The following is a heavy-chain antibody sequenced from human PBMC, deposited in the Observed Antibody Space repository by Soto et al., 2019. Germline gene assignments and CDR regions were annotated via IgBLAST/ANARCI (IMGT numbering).Heavy chain of an antibody. CDR2: IIPILGIA. CDR3: ARDERVIAAGTVWFDP. V-gene: IGHV1-69*04. J-gene: IGHJ5*02. CDR1: GGTFSSYT. D-gene: IGHD6-13*01. Sequence: ASVKVSCKASGGTFSSYTISWVRQAPGQGLEWMGRIIPILGIANYAQKFQGRVTITADKSTSTAYMELSSLRSEDTAVYYCARDERVIAAGTVWFDPWGQGTLVTVSS.